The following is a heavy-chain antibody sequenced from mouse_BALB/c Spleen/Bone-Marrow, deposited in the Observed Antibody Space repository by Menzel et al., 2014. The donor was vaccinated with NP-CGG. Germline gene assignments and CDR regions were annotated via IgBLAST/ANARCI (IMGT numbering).Heavy chain of an antibody. J-gene: IGHJ2*01. V-gene: IGHV1-54*01. D-gene: IGHD3-2*01. Sequence: QVQLQQSGAELVRPGTSVKVSCKASGYAFTNYLIEWVKQRPGQGLEWIGVINPGSGGANYNEKFKGKATLTADKSSSTAYMQLSSLTSDDSAVYFCAREWTARAVGYWGQCTTLTISS. CDR2: INPGSGGA. CDR3: AREWTARAVGY. CDR1: GYAFTNYL.